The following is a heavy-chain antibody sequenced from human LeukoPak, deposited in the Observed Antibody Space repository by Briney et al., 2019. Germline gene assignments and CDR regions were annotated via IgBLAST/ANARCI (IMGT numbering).Heavy chain of an antibody. V-gene: IGHV4-30-4*01. J-gene: IGHJ4*02. CDR1: GGSISSGDYY. CDR3: ARGDDYGDSV. D-gene: IGHD4-17*01. Sequence: SETLSLTCTVSGGSISSGDYYWSWIRQPPGEGLEWIGYIYYSGSTYYNPSLKSRVTISVDTSKNQFSLKLSSVTVADTAVYYCARGDDYGDSVWGQGTLVTVSS. CDR2: IYYSGST.